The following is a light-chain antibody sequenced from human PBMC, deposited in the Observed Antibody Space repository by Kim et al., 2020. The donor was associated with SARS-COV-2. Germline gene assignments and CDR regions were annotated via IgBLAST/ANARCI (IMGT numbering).Light chain of an antibody. V-gene: IGKV3-15*01. CDR1: QSVSSN. CDR2: GAS. J-gene: IGKJ4*01. Sequence: SPGERATLSCRASQSVSSNLAWYQQKPGQAPRLLIYGASTRATGIPARFSGSGSGIEFTLTISSLQSEDFAVYYCQQYNNWPTLTVGGGTKLVIK. CDR3: QQYNNWPTLT.